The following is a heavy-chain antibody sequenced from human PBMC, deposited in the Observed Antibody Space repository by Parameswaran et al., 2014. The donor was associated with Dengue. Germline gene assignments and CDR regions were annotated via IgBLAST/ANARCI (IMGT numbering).Heavy chain of an antibody. CDR2: IYYSGST. Sequence: RWIRQPQEGLEWIGYIYYSGSTNYNPSLKSRVTISVDTSKNQFSLKLSSVTAADTAVYYCARQWLPTHYYYYGMDVWGQGTTVTVSS. J-gene: IGHJ6*02. D-gene: IGHD6-19*01. CDR3: ARQWLPTHYYYYGMDV. V-gene: IGHV4-61*07.